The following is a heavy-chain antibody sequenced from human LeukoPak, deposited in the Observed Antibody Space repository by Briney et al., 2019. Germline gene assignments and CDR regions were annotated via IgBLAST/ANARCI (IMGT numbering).Heavy chain of an antibody. J-gene: IGHJ4*02. CDR3: AGLQVMLTARFDY. CDR1: GFTFSSYS. V-gene: IGHV3-30*04. CDR2: ISYDGSNK. Sequence: GGSLRLSCTASGFTFSSYSIHWVRQAPGKGLEWVAVISYDGSNKYYADSVKGRFTISRNNFKNTVYLQMTSLRTEDTAVYYCAGLQVMLTARFDYWGQGTLVTVSS. D-gene: IGHD2-21*02.